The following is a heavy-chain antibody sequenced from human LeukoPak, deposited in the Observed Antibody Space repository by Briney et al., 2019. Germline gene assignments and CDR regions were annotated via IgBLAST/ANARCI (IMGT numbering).Heavy chain of an antibody. Sequence: GASVKVSCKASGGTFSSYAISWVRQAPGQGLEWMGGIIPIFGTANYAQKFQGRVTITADKSTSTAYMELRSLRSEDTAVYYCASSGDCSGGSCYEALYYYYGMDVWGKGTTVTVSS. V-gene: IGHV1-69*06. D-gene: IGHD2-15*01. CDR1: GGTFSSYA. CDR3: ASSGDCSGGSCYEALYYYYGMDV. J-gene: IGHJ6*04. CDR2: IIPIFGTA.